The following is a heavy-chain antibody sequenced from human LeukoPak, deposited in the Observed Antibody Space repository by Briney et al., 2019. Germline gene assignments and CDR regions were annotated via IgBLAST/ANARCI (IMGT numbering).Heavy chain of an antibody. Sequence: ASVKVSCKASGGTFSSYAISWVRQALGQGLEWMGGIIPIFGTANYAQKFQGRVTITADESTSTAYMELSSLRSEDTAVYYCARGYCSSTSCYAGWFDPWGQGTLVTVSS. CDR2: IIPIFGTA. CDR3: ARGYCSSTSCYAGWFDP. J-gene: IGHJ5*02. CDR1: GGTFSSYA. V-gene: IGHV1-69*13. D-gene: IGHD2-2*01.